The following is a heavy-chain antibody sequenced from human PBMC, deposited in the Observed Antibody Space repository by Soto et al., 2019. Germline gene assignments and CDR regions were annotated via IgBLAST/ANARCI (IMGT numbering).Heavy chain of an antibody. CDR2: ISANGRNT. CDR1: GFTFSSYA. CDR3: AKDLASLGWLALGAPFDS. V-gene: IGHV3-23*01. D-gene: IGHD5-18*01. J-gene: IGHJ4*02. Sequence: EVHLLESGGNVVQPGGSLRLSCAASGFTFSSYAMNWVRQAPGKGLEWVSSISANGRNTYYAESVKGRFTISRDRSKNTLYRQLDSLRVEDTAIYYCAKDLASLGWLALGAPFDSGGQGTLVTVSS.